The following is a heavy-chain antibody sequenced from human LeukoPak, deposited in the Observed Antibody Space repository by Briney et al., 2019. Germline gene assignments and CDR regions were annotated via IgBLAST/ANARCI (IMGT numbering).Heavy chain of an antibody. CDR3: ARKSPVKFFDF. D-gene: IGHD3-10*01. CDR2: MSNDGNNK. CDR1: GFIFSNYA. J-gene: IGHJ4*02. Sequence: GGSLRLSCAASGFIFSNYAMYWVRQAPGKGLEWVALMSNDGNNKDYADSVKGRFTISRDNSKNALYLQMNSLRAEDTAVYYCARKSPVKFFDFWGQGTQVTVSS. V-gene: IGHV3-30*04.